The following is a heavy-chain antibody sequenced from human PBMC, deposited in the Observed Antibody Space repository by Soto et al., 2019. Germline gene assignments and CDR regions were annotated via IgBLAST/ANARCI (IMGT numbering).Heavy chain of an antibody. CDR1: GGSISSYY. CDR3: ARGITTVNTYAY. J-gene: IGHJ1*01. D-gene: IGHD4-4*01. V-gene: IGHV4-59*12. Sequence: SETLSLTCTVSGGSISSYYWSWIRQPPWKGLEWIGYIYHSGSTYYNPSLKSRVTISVDRSKNQFSLNLSSLTAADTALYYCARGITTVNTYAYSGRGTLVTVSS. CDR2: IYHSGST.